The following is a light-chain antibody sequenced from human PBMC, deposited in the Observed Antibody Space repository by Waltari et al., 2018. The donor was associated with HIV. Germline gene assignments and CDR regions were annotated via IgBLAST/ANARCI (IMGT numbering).Light chain of an antibody. Sequence: SFELTQPASVSVSPGQTATVSCSGDKLGNRFVCWYRQRPGQSPELIIYQDSRRPSGISDRFSGSTSGTKATLTIRGTQSLDEGDYYCQAWDTNTFVFGGGTRVTVL. CDR3: QAWDTNTFV. CDR1: KLGNRF. V-gene: IGLV3-1*01. CDR2: QDS. J-gene: IGLJ1*01.